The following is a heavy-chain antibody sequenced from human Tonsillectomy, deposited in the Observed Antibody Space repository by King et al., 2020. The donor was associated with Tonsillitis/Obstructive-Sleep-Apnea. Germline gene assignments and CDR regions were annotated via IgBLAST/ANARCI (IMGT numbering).Heavy chain of an antibody. J-gene: IGHJ4*02. CDR2: ISGDSSST. CDR1: GFTFSTYA. CDR3: ARVPPCNYYGSAICFDRHYFDR. Sequence: VQLVESGPVVMKPGASVKVSCKAAGFTFSTYAISWVRQAPGQGLEWVGWISGDSSSTNYAPKFQGRVTMTRDTSTTTAYLDLRNLRSDDTAVYYCARVPPCNYYGSAICFDRHYFDRWGQGTLVTVSS. D-gene: IGHD3-10*01. V-gene: IGHV1-18*01.